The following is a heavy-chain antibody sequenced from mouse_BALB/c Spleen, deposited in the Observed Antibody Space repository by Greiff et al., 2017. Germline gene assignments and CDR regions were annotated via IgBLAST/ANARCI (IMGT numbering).Heavy chain of an antibody. Sequence: EVKVVESGGGLVQPGGSLRLSCATSGFTFSDFYMEWVRQPPGKRLEWIAASRNKANDYTTEYSASVKGRFIVSRDTSQSILYLQMNALRAEDTAIYYCARDATTVVATRAWFAYWGQGTLVTVSA. CDR3: ARDATTVVATRAWFAY. CDR2: SRNKANDYTT. J-gene: IGHJ3*01. V-gene: IGHV7-1*02. D-gene: IGHD1-1*01. CDR1: GFTFSDFY.